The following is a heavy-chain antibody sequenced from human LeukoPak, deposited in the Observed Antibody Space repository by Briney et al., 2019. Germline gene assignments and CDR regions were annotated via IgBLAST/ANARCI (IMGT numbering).Heavy chain of an antibody. J-gene: IGHJ4*02. V-gene: IGHV1-8*01. Sequence: ASVKVSCKVSGYTLTELSMHWVRQATGQGLEWMGWMNPNSGNTGYAQKFQGRVTMTRNTSISTAYMELSSLRSEDTAVYYCARESLSSSGWGDWGQGTLVTVSS. CDR2: MNPNSGNT. CDR1: GYTLTELS. CDR3: ARESLSSSGWGD. D-gene: IGHD6-19*01.